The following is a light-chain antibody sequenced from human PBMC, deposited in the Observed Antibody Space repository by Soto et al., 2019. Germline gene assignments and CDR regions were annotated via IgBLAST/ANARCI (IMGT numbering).Light chain of an antibody. CDR1: QSVRSL. CDR2: DAS. V-gene: IGKV3-11*01. CDR3: QQRSNWPPYT. Sequence: EIVLTQSPATLSLSPGERATLSCRASQSVRSLLAWYQQKPGQAPRLLIYDASNRATGIPARFSGSGSGTDFTLTISRLEPEDFAVYYCQQRSNWPPYTFGQGTKLEIK. J-gene: IGKJ2*01.